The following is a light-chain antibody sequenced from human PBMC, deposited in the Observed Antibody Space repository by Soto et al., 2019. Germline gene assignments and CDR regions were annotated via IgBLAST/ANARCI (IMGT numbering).Light chain of an antibody. J-gene: IGLJ1*01. CDR2: AVN. V-gene: IGLV2-8*01. CDR1: SRDVGGQNY. CDR3: CSHGGNNNDV. Sequence: QSVLTQPPSASGSPGQSVAISCTGTSRDVGGQNYVSWFQQHPGKAPKLIIYAVNNRPSGVPDRFSGSKSGNTASLTISGLRAEDEADYYCCSHGGNNNDVFGTGTKVTVL.